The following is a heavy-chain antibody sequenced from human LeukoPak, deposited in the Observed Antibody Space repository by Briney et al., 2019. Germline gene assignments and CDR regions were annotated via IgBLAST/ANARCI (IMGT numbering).Heavy chain of an antibody. D-gene: IGHD3-9*01. CDR1: GFTFSRYA. CDR2: ISGSGSDT. Sequence: GGSLRLSCAASGFTFSRYAMNWVRQAPGKGLEWVSAISGSGSDTYYADSVKGRFTISRDNSKNTLYLQMNSLRAEDTAVYYCAKLGYYDILEAFFDYWGQGTLVTVSS. J-gene: IGHJ4*02. CDR3: AKLGYYDILEAFFDY. V-gene: IGHV3-23*01.